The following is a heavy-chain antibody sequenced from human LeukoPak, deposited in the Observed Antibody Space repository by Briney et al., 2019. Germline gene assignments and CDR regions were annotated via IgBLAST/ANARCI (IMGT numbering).Heavy chain of an antibody. Sequence: GGSLRLSCAASGFTFSSYSMNWVRQAPGKGLEWVSSISSSSSYIYYADSVKGRFTISRDNAKNSLYLQMNSLRAEDTAVYYCARDTGNIVATFFDYWGQGTLVTVSS. CDR2: ISSSSSYI. J-gene: IGHJ4*02. CDR1: GFTFSSYS. D-gene: IGHD5-12*01. CDR3: ARDTGNIVATFFDY. V-gene: IGHV3-21*01.